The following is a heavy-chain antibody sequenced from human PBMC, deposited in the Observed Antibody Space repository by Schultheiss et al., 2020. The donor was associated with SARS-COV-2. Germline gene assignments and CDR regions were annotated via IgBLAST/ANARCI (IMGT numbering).Heavy chain of an antibody. CDR2: INHSGKT. Sequence: SETLSLTCAVYGGSFSGYYWNWIRLTPGKGLEWIGDINHSGKTNYNPSLKNRVTISLDTSKKQFSLQLCSVTAADTAVYYCANLHMSGPYNWFDPWGQGTLVTVSS. J-gene: IGHJ5*02. CDR1: GGSFSGYY. V-gene: IGHV4-34*01. D-gene: IGHD2-21*01. CDR3: ANLHMSGPYNWFDP.